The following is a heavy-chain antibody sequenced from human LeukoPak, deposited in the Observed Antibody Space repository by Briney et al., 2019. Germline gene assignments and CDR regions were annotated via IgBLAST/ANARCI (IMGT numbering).Heavy chain of an antibody. D-gene: IGHD2-15*01. J-gene: IGHJ3*02. Sequence: GGSLRLSCAASGFTFSNAWMSWVRQAPGKGLEWVGRIKSKTDGGTTDYAAPVKGRFTISRDDSKNTLHLQMNSLKTEDTAVYYCTTYCSGGSCYSWGAFDIWGQGTMVTVSS. CDR1: GFTFSNAW. V-gene: IGHV3-15*01. CDR3: TTYCSGGSCYSWGAFDI. CDR2: IKSKTDGGTT.